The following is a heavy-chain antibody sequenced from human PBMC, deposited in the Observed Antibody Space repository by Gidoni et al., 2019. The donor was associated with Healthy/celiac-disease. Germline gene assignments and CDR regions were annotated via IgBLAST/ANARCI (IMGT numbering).Heavy chain of an antibody. CDR2: IFWDDDK. V-gene: IGHV2-5*02. CDR3: AQYCSSTSCYLPGDYYYGMDV. CDR1: GFSLSTSGVG. D-gene: IGHD2-2*01. Sequence: QITLKESGPTLVKPTQTLTLTCTFSGFSLSTSGVGVGWIRQPPGKALEWLALIFWDDDKRYNPSLKSRLTITKDTTKNQVVLTMTNMDPVDTATYYCAQYCSSTSCYLPGDYYYGMDVWGQGTTVTVSS. J-gene: IGHJ6*02.